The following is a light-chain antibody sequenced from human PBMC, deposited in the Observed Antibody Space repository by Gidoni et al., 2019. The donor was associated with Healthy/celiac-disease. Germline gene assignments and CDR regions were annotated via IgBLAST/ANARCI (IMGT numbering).Light chain of an antibody. CDR3: SSYTSSSTLGV. CDR1: SSDVGGYNY. J-gene: IGLJ1*01. CDR2: EVS. Sequence: SALTQPASVSGSPGQSITISCTGTSSDVGGYNYVSCYQQHPGKAPKLMIYEVSNRPSGVSNRVSGSKSGNTASLTISGLQAEDEADDYCSSYTSSSTLGVFGTGTKVTVL. V-gene: IGLV2-14*01.